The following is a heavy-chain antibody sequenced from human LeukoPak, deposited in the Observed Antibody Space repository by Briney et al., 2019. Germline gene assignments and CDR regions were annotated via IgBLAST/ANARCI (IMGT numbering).Heavy chain of an antibody. Sequence: SVKVSCKASGGTFSSYAISWVRQAPGQGLEWMGRIIPILGIANYAQKFQGRVTITADKSTSTAYMELSSLRSEDTAVYYCARVDYYDSSGYYWGAFDIWGQGTMVTVSS. CDR3: ARVDYYDSSGYYWGAFDI. CDR1: GGTFSSYA. CDR2: IIPILGIA. V-gene: IGHV1-69*04. J-gene: IGHJ3*02. D-gene: IGHD3-22*01.